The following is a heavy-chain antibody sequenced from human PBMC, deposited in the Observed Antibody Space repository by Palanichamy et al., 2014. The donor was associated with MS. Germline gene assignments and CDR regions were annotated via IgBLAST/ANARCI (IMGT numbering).Heavy chain of an antibody. CDR1: GFTFSSYA. Sequence: EVQLLESGGGLVQPGGSLRLSCAASGFTFSSYAMSWVRQAPGKGLEWVSAISGSGGSTYYADSVKGRFTISRDNSKNTLYLQMNSLRAEDTAVYYCAKLDCGGDCYLDAFDIWGQGTMVTVSS. D-gene: IGHD2-21*02. CDR3: AKLDCGGDCYLDAFDI. J-gene: IGHJ3*02. CDR2: ISGSGGST. V-gene: IGHV3-23*01.